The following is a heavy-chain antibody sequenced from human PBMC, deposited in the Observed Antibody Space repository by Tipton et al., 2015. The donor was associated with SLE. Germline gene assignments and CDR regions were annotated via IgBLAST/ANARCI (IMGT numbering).Heavy chain of an antibody. V-gene: IGHV3-30*02. CDR1: GFTFSNYD. D-gene: IGHD3-16*01. CDR3: ARGWGSGGFNI. J-gene: IGHJ3*02. CDR2: IRYDESNK. Sequence: SLRLSCAASGFTFSNYDIHWVRQAPGKGLEWVAFIRYDESNKYYADSVQGRFTISRDNSKNTLFLQMNSLRTEGTAVYYCARGWGSGGFNIWSQGTMGTVST.